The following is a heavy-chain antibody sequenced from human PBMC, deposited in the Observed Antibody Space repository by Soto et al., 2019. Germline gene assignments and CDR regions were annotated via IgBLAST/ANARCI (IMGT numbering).Heavy chain of an antibody. Sequence: QVHLVQSGAEVKKPGASVKVSCQASGYAFTTYGITWVRQAPGQGLAWMGWISAHNGNTNYAQKLQGRVTVTRDTSTSTAYLQLTRPRPYDTPVYYCSKRRYGDYWGQGALVTVSS. D-gene: IGHD1-1*01. J-gene: IGHJ4*02. CDR2: ISAHNGNT. CDR3: SKRRYGDY. CDR1: GYAFTTYG. V-gene: IGHV1-18*01.